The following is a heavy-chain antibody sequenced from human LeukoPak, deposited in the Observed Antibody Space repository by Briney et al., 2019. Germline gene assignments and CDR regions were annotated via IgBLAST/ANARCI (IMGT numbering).Heavy chain of an antibody. CDR2: ISSSSSYL. V-gene: IGHV3-21*01. CDR3: ARDFDY. CDR1: GFTLSSYR. Sequence: GGSLTLSCGPSGFTLSSYRMLGVRQAPGKGLEWVSSISSSSSYLHYADSVKGRFAISRDNAKNSLYLQMNSLRAEDTAVYYCARDFDYWGQGTLVTVSS. J-gene: IGHJ4*02.